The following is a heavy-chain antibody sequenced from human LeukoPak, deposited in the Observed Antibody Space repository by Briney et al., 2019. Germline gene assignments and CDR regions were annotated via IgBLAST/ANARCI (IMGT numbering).Heavy chain of an antibody. CDR3: ARHPDTGTTGFNY. V-gene: IGHV4-59*08. J-gene: IGHJ4*02. Sequence: SETLSLTCTVSGGSISSYYWSWIRQPPGKGLEWIGYIYYSGSTNYNPSLKSRVTISVDTSKNQFSLKLSSVTAADTAAYYCARHPDTGTTGFNYWGQGTLVTVSS. D-gene: IGHD1-1*01. CDR1: GGSISSYY. CDR2: IYYSGST.